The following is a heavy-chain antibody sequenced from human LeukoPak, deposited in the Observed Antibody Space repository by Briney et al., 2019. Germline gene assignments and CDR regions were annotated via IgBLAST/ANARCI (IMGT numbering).Heavy chain of an antibody. Sequence: HPGGSLRLSCAPSGFTFDDYAMHWVRQAPGKGLQWVSLISGDGGSTYYADSVKGRFTISRDNSKNSLYLEMNSLRTEDTALYYCAKGAYDYGDYGDYWGQGTLVTVSS. D-gene: IGHD4-17*01. J-gene: IGHJ4*02. CDR1: GFTFDDYA. CDR3: AKGAYDYGDYGDY. V-gene: IGHV3-43*02. CDR2: ISGDGGST.